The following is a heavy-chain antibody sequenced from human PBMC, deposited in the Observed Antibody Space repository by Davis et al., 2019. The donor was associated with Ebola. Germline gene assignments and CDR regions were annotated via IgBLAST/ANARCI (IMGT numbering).Heavy chain of an antibody. Sequence: GESLKISCAASGFTFSSYAMSWVRQAPGKGLEWVSAISGSGGSTYYADSVKGRFTISRDNSKNTLYLQMNSLRAEDTAVYYCAKDRYSGSPPRIYWGQGTLVIVSS. CDR3: AKDRYSGSPPRIY. V-gene: IGHV3-23*01. CDR1: GFTFSSYA. J-gene: IGHJ4*02. CDR2: ISGSGGST. D-gene: IGHD1-26*01.